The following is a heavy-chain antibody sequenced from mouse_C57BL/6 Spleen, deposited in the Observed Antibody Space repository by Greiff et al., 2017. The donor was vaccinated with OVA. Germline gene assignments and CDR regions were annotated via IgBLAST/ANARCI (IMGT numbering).Heavy chain of an antibody. CDR2: IDPETGGT. D-gene: IGHD1-1*01. J-gene: IGHJ4*01. Sequence: QVQLKESGAELVRPGASVTLSCKASGYTFTDYDMHWVKQTPVHGLAWIGAIDPETGGTAYNQKFQGKAILTAEKSSSTAYMERRSLTSEDSAVYYCTRSKGLWYYGSSLYYYAMDYWGQGTSVTVSS. CDR1: GYTFTDYD. V-gene: IGHV1-15*01. CDR3: TRSKGLWYYGSSLYYYAMDY.